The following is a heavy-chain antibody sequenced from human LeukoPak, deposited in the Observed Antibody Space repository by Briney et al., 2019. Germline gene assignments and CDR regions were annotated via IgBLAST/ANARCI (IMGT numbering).Heavy chain of an antibody. D-gene: IGHD3-22*01. V-gene: IGHV3-30*02. CDR3: AKSHRGVDLFFYYDSSDPKGLDY. Sequence: GGSLRLSCAASGFTFSSYGMHWVRQAPGKGLEWVAFIRYDGSNKYYADSVKGRFTISRDNSKNTLYLQMNSLRAEDTAVYYCAKSHRGVDLFFYYDSSDPKGLDYWGQGTLVTVSS. CDR2: IRYDGSNK. CDR1: GFTFSSYG. J-gene: IGHJ4*02.